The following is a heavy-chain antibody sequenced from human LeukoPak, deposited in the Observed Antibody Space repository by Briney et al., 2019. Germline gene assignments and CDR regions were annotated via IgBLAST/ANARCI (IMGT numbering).Heavy chain of an antibody. CDR3: AKDRPVYSSSWYGDLNWFDP. D-gene: IGHD6-13*01. CDR1: GFTFSSYA. J-gene: IGHJ5*02. V-gene: IGHV3-23*01. Sequence: PGGSLRLSCAASGFTFSSYAMSWVRQAPGKGLEWVSAISGSGGSTYYADSVKGRFTISRDNSKNTLYLQMNSLRAEDTAVYYCAKDRPVYSSSWYGDLNWFDPWGQGTLVTVSS. CDR2: ISGSGGST.